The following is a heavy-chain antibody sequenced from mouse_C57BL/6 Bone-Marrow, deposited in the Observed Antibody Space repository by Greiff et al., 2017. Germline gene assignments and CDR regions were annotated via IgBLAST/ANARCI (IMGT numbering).Heavy chain of an antibody. D-gene: IGHD1-1*01. J-gene: IGHJ2*01. V-gene: IGHV1-81*01. CDR1: GYTFTSYG. Sequence: VQVVESGAELARPGASVKLSCKASGYTFTSYGISWVKQRTGQGLEWIGEIYPRSGNTYYNEKFKGKATLTADKSSSTAYMELRSLTSEDSAVYFCAPAHYYYGSSQGYFDYWGQGTTLTVSS. CDR2: IYPRSGNT. CDR3: APAHYYYGSSQGYFDY.